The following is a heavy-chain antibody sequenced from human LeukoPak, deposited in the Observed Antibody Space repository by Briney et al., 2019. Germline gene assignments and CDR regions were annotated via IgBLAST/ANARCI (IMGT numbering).Heavy chain of an antibody. CDR1: GGTFSSYA. V-gene: IGHV1-69*04. D-gene: IGHD1-14*01. Sequence: SVKVSCKASGGTFSSYAISWVRQAPGQGLEWMGRIIPIFGIANYAQKFQGRVTITADKSTSTAYVELSSLRSEDTAVYYCASIAESTPGNHQEYYGMDVWGQGTTVTVSS. J-gene: IGHJ6*02. CDR3: ASIAESTPGNHQEYYGMDV. CDR2: IIPIFGIA.